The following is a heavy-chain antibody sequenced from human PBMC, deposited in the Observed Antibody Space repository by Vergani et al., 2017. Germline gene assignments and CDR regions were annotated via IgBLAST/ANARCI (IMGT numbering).Heavy chain of an antibody. J-gene: IGHJ5*02. D-gene: IGHD6-13*01. CDR3: AVRTNIAAAGTANWFDP. Sequence: QVQLVQSGAEVKKPGSSVKVSCKASGGTFSSYAISWVRQDPGQGLEWMGRIIPIFGTANYAQKFQGRVTITADESTSTAYMELSSLRSEDTAVYYCAVRTNIAAAGTANWFDPWGQGTLVTVSS. CDR1: GGTFSSYA. V-gene: IGHV1-69*13. CDR2: IIPIFGTA.